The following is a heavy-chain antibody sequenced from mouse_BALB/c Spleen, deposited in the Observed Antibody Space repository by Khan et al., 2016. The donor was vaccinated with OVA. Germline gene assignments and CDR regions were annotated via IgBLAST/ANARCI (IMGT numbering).Heavy chain of an antibody. CDR3: SRSLVDYHAMDY. Sequence: EVELVESGGGLVKPGGSLKLSCSASGFTFSNYAMSWVRQTPEKRLECVATISTGGHYTFYPDSGKGRFTISRDNAKKTLYLQRSSLRSGDTAMYYCSRSLVDYHAMDYWGQGTSVTVSS. J-gene: IGHJ4*01. CDR1: GFTFSNYA. V-gene: IGHV5-9-3*01. D-gene: IGHD2-2*01. CDR2: ISTGGHYT.